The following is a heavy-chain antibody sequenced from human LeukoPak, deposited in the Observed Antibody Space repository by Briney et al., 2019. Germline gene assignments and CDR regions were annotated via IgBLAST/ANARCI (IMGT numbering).Heavy chain of an antibody. CDR2: MSSSGKTI. J-gene: IGHJ4*02. CDR3: AKIPQVAIFSVPNFDY. V-gene: IGHV3-11*04. Sequence: GGSLRLSCAASGFSISDYYMSWIRQAPGKGLEWVSYMSSSGKTIKYLGSVKGRFTTSRDTAKNSLYLQMRSLRVEDTAVYYCAKIPQVAIFSVPNFDYWGQGTLVTVSS. CDR1: GFSISDYY. D-gene: IGHD3-3*01.